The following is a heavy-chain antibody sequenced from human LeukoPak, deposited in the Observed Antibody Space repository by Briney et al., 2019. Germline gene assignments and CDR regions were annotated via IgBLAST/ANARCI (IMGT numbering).Heavy chain of an antibody. CDR3: VRDYSNFVQGD. J-gene: IGHJ4*02. V-gene: IGHV4-39*02. CDR1: GDSISSSHYY. CDR2: IYSGGET. Sequence: PSETLSLTCTVSGDSISSSHYYWGWIRQSPGKGLEWIGSIYSGGETHYNPSLNSRVTIFLDTSKNRFSLNLISVTATDTAVYYCVRDYSNFVQGDWGQGPLVTVS. D-gene: IGHD4-11*01.